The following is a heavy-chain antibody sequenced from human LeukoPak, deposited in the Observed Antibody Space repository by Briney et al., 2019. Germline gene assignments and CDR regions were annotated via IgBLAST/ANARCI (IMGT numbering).Heavy chain of an antibody. CDR2: ISSSSSYI. V-gene: IGHV3-21*01. D-gene: IGHD3-22*01. CDR1: GFTFSSYS. J-gene: IGHJ3*02. Sequence: PGGSLRLSCAASGFTFSSYSMNWVRQAPGEGVDWVSSISSSSSYIYYADSVEGRFTISRDNAKNSLYLQMNSLRAEDTAVYYCARVLGGYYYDSSGSDAFDIWGQGTMVTVSS. CDR3: ARVLGGYYYDSSGSDAFDI.